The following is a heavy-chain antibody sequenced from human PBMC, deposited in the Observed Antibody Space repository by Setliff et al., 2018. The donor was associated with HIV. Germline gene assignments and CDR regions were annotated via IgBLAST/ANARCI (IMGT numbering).Heavy chain of an antibody. CDR3: VRHVSSSAVFDP. Sequence: GESLKISCEASGYIFTDYWIGWVRQMPGKGLEWMGIIHPRDSDTRYSPPFQGQVTLSVDKSISTAYLQWSSLKASDTAMYYCVRHVSSSAVFDPWGQGTLVTVSS. CDR2: IHPRDSDT. J-gene: IGHJ5*02. D-gene: IGHD3-10*01. CDR1: GYIFTDYW. V-gene: IGHV5-51*01.